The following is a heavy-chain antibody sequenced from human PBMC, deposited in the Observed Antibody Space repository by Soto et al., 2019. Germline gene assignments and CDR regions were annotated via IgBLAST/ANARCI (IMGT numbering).Heavy chain of an antibody. V-gene: IGHV1-3*01. J-gene: IGHJ4*02. CDR2: INAGNGNT. D-gene: IGHD3-22*01. CDR3: AREYYYDSSGYYYFDY. CDR1: GYTFTSYA. Sequence: GASVKVSCKASGYTFTSYAMHWVRQAAGHRLEWMGWINAGNGNTKYSQKFQGRVTITRDTSASTAYMELSSLRSEDTAVYYCAREYYYDSSGYYYFDYWGQGTLVTVSS.